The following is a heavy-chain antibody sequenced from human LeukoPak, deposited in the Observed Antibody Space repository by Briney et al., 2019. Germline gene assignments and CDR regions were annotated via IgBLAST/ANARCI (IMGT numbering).Heavy chain of an antibody. CDR2: INYSGST. CDR3: ARGVVRMGYYYYGMDV. Sequence: SETLSLTCTVSGGSISSYYWSWIRQPPGKGLEWIGYINYSGSTNYNPSLKSRVTISVDTSKNQFSLKLSSVTAADTAVYYCARGVVRMGYYYYGMDVWGQGTTVTVSS. V-gene: IGHV4-59*01. J-gene: IGHJ6*02. CDR1: GGSISSYY. D-gene: IGHD4-23*01.